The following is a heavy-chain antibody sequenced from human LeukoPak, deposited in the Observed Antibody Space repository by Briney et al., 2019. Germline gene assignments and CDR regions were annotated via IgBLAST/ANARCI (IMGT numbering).Heavy chain of an antibody. V-gene: IGHV4-34*01. J-gene: IGHJ4*02. CDR2: INHSGST. D-gene: IGHD2-2*01. CDR3: ASGGYCSSTSCEPFDY. CDR1: GGSFSGYY. Sequence: PSETLSLTCAVSGGSFSGYYWSWIRQPPGKGLEWIGEINHSGSTNYNPSLKSRVTISVDTSKNQFSLKLSSVTAADTAVYYCASGGYCSSTSCEPFDYWGEGTLVTVSS.